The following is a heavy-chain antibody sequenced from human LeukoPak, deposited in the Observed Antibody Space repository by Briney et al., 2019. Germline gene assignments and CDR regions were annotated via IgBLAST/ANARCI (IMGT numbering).Heavy chain of an antibody. CDR2: ISSNGGST. Sequence: GGPLRLSCAASGFTLIGYAMHWVRQPPGRGLEYVSAISSNGGSTYYANSVKGRFTISRDNSKNTLYLQMGSLRAEDMAVYYCARSGMDVWGQGTTVTVSS. CDR1: GFTLIGYA. V-gene: IGHV3-64*01. J-gene: IGHJ6*02. CDR3: ARSGMDV.